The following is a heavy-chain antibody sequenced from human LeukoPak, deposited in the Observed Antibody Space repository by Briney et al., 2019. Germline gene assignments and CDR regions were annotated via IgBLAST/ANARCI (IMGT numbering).Heavy chain of an antibody. CDR3: ARLKAVAGTDY. V-gene: IGHV4-39*01. Sequence: KPSETLSLTCTVSGGSISSTIYYWGWLRQPPGKGLEWIGSIYHSGRTYSNPSLKSRATISVYTSKNQFSLKLSSVTAADTAVYYCARLKAVAGTDYWGQGTLVTASS. CDR2: IYHSGRT. D-gene: IGHD6-19*01. J-gene: IGHJ4*02. CDR1: GGSISSTIYY.